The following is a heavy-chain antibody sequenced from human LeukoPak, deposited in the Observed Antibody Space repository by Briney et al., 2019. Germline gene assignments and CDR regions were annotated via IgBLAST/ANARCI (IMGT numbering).Heavy chain of an antibody. CDR2: IIPIFGTA. J-gene: IGHJ4*02. CDR1: GYTFTNYY. CDR3: ARDLKAAAPGY. Sequence: SVKVSRKASGYTFTNYYMHWVRQAPGQGLEWMGGIIPIFGTANYAQKFQGRVTITADKSTSTAYMELSSLRSEDTAVYYCARDLKAAAPGYWGQGTLVTVSS. V-gene: IGHV1-69*06. D-gene: IGHD6-25*01.